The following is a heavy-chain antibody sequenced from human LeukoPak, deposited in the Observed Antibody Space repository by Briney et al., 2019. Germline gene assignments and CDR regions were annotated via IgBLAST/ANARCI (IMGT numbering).Heavy chain of an antibody. J-gene: IGHJ4*02. CDR2: IYYSGST. D-gene: IGHD5-18*01. CDR3: ARSPPGGTAMNFDY. V-gene: IGHV4-31*03. Sequence: SETLSLTCTVSGGSISSGGYYWSWIRQHPGKGLEWIGYIYYSGSTYYNPSLKSRVTISVDTSKNQFSLKLSSVTAADTAVYYCARSPPGGTAMNFDYWGQGTLVTVSS. CDR1: GGSISSGGYY.